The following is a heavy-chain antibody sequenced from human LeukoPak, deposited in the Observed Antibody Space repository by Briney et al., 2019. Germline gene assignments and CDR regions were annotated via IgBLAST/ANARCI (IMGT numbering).Heavy chain of an antibody. V-gene: IGHV1-18*01. J-gene: IGHJ4*02. CDR1: GYTFTSYG. CDR3: ARVWRDGYNPFLFDY. CDR2: ISAYNGNT. Sequence: GASVKVSCKASGYTFTSYGISWVRQAPGQGLEWMGWISAYNGNTNYAQKLQGRVTMTTDTSTSTAYMELRSLRSDDTAVYYCARVWRDGYNPFLFDYWGQGTLVTVSS. D-gene: IGHD5-24*01.